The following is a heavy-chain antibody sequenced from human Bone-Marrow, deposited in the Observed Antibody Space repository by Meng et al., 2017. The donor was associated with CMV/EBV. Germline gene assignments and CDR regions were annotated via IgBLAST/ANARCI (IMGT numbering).Heavy chain of an antibody. CDR1: GFTFSSYW. CDR3: AKDLTGDNAFDV. D-gene: IGHD1-26*01. V-gene: IGHV3-7*01. J-gene: IGHJ3*01. Sequence: LSLTCAASGFTFSSYWMSWVRQAPGKGLEWVANIKQDGSEKYYVDSVKGRFTISRDNSKNTLYVQMNSLRAEDTAVYYCAKDLTGDNAFDVWGQGTMVTVSS. CDR2: IKQDGSEK.